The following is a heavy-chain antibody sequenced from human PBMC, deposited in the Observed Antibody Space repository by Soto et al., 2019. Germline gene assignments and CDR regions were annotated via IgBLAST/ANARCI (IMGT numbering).Heavy chain of an antibody. Sequence: EVQLVESGGGLVQPGGSLRLSCAASGFTFSSYWMSWVRQAPGKGLEWVANIKQDGSEKYYVDSVKGRFTISRDNAKNSLYLQMNSLRAEDTAVYYCARDSPTRLSYYYGMDVWGQGTTVTVSS. D-gene: IGHD3-16*01. CDR1: GFTFSSYW. CDR3: ARDSPTRLSYYYGMDV. CDR2: IKQDGSEK. J-gene: IGHJ6*02. V-gene: IGHV3-7*05.